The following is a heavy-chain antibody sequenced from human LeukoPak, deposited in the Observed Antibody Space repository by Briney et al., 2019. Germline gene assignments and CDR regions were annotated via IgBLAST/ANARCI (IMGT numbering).Heavy chain of an antibody. Sequence: PSETLSLTCTVSGGSISTYYWNWIRQPPGKGLEWIGYIYHSGSTNYNPSLQSRVTISVDTSKNQFSLNLNSVTAADTAVYYCARGVTMIVVVIHDWYFDLWGRGTLVTVSS. V-gene: IGHV4-59*01. D-gene: IGHD3-22*01. CDR3: ARGVTMIVVVIHDWYFDL. CDR1: GGSISTYY. J-gene: IGHJ2*01. CDR2: IYHSGST.